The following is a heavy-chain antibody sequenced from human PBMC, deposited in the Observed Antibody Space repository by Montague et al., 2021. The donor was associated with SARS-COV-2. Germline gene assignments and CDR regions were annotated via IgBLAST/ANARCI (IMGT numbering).Heavy chain of an antibody. D-gene: IGHD5-18*01. Sequence: SETLSLTCTVSGGSISSSSYYWSWIRQPPGKGLEWIGSIYYSRSTYYNPSLKSRVTISVDTSKNQFALKLSSVTAADTAVYYCVRQLWLRGYFDYWGQGTLVTVSS. J-gene: IGHJ4*02. V-gene: IGHV4-39*01. CDR2: IYYSRST. CDR1: GGSISSSSYY. CDR3: VRQLWLRGYFDY.